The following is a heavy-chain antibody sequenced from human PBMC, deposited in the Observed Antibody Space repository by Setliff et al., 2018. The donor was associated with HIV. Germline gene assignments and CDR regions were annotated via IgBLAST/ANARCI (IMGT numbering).Heavy chain of an antibody. D-gene: IGHD1-1*01. V-gene: IGHV4-34*01. Sequence: PSETLSLTCAVYGGSFSDDSWNWIRQPPGKGLEWVGEINHSGSTNYNPSLKSRVTISVDTSKKQVSLKMNSVTAADTAVYYCARRGWNGGTCSGRYSYLHIDVGAKGPRSPSP. J-gene: IGHJ6*03. CDR3: ARRGWNGGTCSGRYSYLHIDV. CDR1: GGSFSDDS. CDR2: INHSGST.